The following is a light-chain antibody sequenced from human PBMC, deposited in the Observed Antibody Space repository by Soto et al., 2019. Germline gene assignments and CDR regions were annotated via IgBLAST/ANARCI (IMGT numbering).Light chain of an antibody. V-gene: IGLV1-51*01. CDR3: GSWDTSLRDGV. CDR2: DDS. CDR1: SSNLVKSF. J-gene: IGLJ3*02. Sequence: QSVLTQPPSLSPAPGQRITISCSGGSSNLVKSFVSWYQPLPNTAPKLLIYDDSITHSGIPDRFPRPKSGTSASLGITGPQTGEEADYPCGSWDTSLRDGVSREGTK.